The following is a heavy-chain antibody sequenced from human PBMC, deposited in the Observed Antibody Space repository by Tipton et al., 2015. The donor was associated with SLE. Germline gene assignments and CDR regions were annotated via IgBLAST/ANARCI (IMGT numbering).Heavy chain of an antibody. V-gene: IGHV4-61*01. D-gene: IGHD3-16*01. CDR2: VYYSGST. CDR3: AKVGGRHETGLYFLDY. CDR1: GYSISSGYY. Sequence: TLSLTCAVSGYSISSGYYWSWIRQPPGKALEWIGYVYYSGSTNYNPSLESRLTISVDTSKNQFSLKLTYVTAADTAVYYCAKVGGRHETGLYFLDYWGQGAPVTVSS. J-gene: IGHJ4*02.